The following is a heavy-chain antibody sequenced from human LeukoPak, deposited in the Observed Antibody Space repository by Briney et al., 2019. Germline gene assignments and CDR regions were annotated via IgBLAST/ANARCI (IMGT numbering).Heavy chain of an antibody. CDR1: GFTFSSYA. V-gene: IGHV3-23*01. D-gene: IGHD6-13*01. CDR2: ISGSGGST. Sequence: GGSLRLSYAASGFTFSSYAMSWVRQAPGKGLGWVSAISGSGGSTYYADSVKGRFTISRDNSKNTLYLQMNSLRAEDTAVYYCAKGSYSSSWYAKTSIAVAGTADYWGQGTLVTVSS. J-gene: IGHJ4*02. CDR3: AKGSYSSSWYAKTSIAVAGTADY.